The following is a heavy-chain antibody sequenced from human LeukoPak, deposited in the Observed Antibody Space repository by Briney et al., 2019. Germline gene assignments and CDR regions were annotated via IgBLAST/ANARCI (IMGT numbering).Heavy chain of an antibody. Sequence: PSGTLSLTCAVSGDSISSDIWWNWVRQPPGKGLEWIGEIHHSGGINYNPSLKSRVTISLDKSKNQFSLELNSVTAADTALYYCSRGGDYRLHHGGQGTLVTVSS. CDR2: IHHSGGI. D-gene: IGHD3-10*01. J-gene: IGHJ4*02. CDR1: GDSISSDIW. CDR3: SRGGDYRLHH. V-gene: IGHV4-4*02.